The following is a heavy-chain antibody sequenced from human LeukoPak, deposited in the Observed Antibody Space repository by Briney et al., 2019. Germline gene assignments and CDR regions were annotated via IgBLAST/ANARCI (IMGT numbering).Heavy chain of an antibody. D-gene: IGHD5-18*01. J-gene: IGHJ4*02. CDR2: INHSGST. CDR3: ARAGSYGYDY. Sequence: SETLSLTCAVYGWSFSCYYWSWIRQPPGKGLDWIGEINHSGSTNYNPSLQSRVTISVDTSKNQFSLKLSSVTAADTAVYYCARAGSYGYDYWGQGTLVTVSS. CDR1: GWSFSCYY. V-gene: IGHV4-34*01.